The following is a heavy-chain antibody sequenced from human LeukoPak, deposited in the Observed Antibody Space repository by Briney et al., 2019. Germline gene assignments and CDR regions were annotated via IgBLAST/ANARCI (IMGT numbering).Heavy chain of an antibody. V-gene: IGHV4-39*07. Sequence: SETLSLTCTVSGGSISSSSYYWGWIRQPPGKGLEWIGSIYYSGSTYYNPSLKRRVTISVDTSKNQFSLKLSSVTAADTAVYYCAREGTYYYGSGSYPVDYWGQGTLVTVSS. CDR1: GGSISSSSYY. J-gene: IGHJ4*02. D-gene: IGHD3-10*01. CDR3: AREGTYYYGSGSYPVDY. CDR2: IYYSGST.